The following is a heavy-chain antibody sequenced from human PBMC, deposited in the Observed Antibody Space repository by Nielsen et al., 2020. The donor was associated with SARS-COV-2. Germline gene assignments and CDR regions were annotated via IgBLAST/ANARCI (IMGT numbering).Heavy chain of an antibody. D-gene: IGHD3-3*01. CDR1: GGSFSGYY. V-gene: IGHV4-34*01. CDR3: AGYYDFPNWFDP. CDR2: INHSGST. J-gene: IGHJ5*02. Sequence: SETLSLTCAVYGGSFSGYYWSWIRQPPGKGLEWIGEINHSGSTNYNPSLKSRVTISVDTSKNQFSLKLSSVTAADTAVYYCAGYYDFPNWFDPWGQGTLVTVSS.